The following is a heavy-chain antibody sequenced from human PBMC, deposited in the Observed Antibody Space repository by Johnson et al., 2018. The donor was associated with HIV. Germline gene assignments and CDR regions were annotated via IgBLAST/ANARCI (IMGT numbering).Heavy chain of an antibody. V-gene: IGHV3-20*04. CDR2: INWNGGST. CDR3: AREGVMIVVVPHAFDI. J-gene: IGHJ3*02. CDR1: GFTFDDYG. Sequence: MLLVESGGGVVQPGGSLRLSCAASGFTFDDYGMSWVRQAPGKGLEWVSGINWNGGSTGYADSVKGRFTISRDNAKKSLYLQMKSLRAEDTALYYCAREGVMIVVVPHAFDIWGQGTMVTVSS. D-gene: IGHD3-22*01.